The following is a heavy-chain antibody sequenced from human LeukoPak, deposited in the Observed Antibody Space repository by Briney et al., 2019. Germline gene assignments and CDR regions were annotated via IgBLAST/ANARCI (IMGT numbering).Heavy chain of an antibody. CDR2: INPSVGST. J-gene: IGHJ4*02. D-gene: IGHD5-18*01. V-gene: IGHV1-46*01. CDR1: GYTFTGYY. CDR3: ARASDTAMIY. Sequence: ASVKVSCKASGYTFTGYYVHWVRQAPGQGLEWMGMINPSVGSTSYAQKFQGRVTMTRDTSTSTVYMELSSLRSEDTAVYYCARASDTAMIYWGQGTLVTVSS.